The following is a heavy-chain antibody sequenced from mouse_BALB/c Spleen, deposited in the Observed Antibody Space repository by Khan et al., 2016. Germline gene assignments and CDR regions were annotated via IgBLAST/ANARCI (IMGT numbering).Heavy chain of an antibody. V-gene: IGHV9-3*02. CDR2: INTNTGEP. CDR3: AESTMGFAY. J-gene: IGHJ3*01. Sequence: QIQLVQSGPELKKPGETVKISCKASGYTFTNYGMNWVKQAPGKGLKWMGWINTNTGEPTYAEEFKGRFAFSLETSASTAYLQINNLKNEDTATDFCAESTMGFAYWGQGTLVTVSA. CDR1: GYTFTNYG. D-gene: IGHD2-1*01.